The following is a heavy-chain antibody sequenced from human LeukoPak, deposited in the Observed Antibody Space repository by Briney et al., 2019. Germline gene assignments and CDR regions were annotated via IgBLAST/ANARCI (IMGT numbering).Heavy chain of an antibody. CDR1: GFTFGDYA. Sequence: PGGSLRLSCTASGFTFGDYAMSWVRQAPGKGLEWVGFIRSKAYGGTTEYAASVKGRFTISRDDSKSIAYLQMNSLKTEDTAVYYCTRGSYYGSGSPDYWGQGTLVTVSS. J-gene: IGHJ4*02. CDR2: IRSKAYGGTT. D-gene: IGHD3-10*01. V-gene: IGHV3-49*04. CDR3: TRGSYYGSGSPDY.